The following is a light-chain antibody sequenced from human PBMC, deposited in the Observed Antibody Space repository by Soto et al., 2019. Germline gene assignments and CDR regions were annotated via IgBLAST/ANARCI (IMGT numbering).Light chain of an antibody. CDR3: SSYTSSSTSVV. Sequence: QSVLTQPASVSGSPRQSITISCTGTSSDVGGYNYVSWYQQHPGKAPKHMIYDVSNRPSGVSNRFSGSKSGNTASLTISGLQAEDEADYYCSSYTSSSTSVVFGGGTKLTVL. CDR1: SSDVGGYNY. V-gene: IGLV2-14*01. J-gene: IGLJ2*01. CDR2: DVS.